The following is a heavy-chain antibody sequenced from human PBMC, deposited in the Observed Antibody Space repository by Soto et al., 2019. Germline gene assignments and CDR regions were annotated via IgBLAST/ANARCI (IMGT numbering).Heavy chain of an antibody. CDR2: ISHNGRNK. D-gene: IGHD3-16*01. CDR3: ARQAKIGDRSQFYFDS. J-gene: IGHJ4*02. Sequence: QVQLVESGGDVVQPGRSLRLSCAASGFTFSFYAMHWVRQAPGKGLEWVAVISHNGRNKHYVDSVKGRFTISRDNSQETLYLQMDSLRPDDTAVYYCARQAKIGDRSQFYFDSWGQGTLVTVSS. CDR1: GFTFSFYA. V-gene: IGHV3-30*04.